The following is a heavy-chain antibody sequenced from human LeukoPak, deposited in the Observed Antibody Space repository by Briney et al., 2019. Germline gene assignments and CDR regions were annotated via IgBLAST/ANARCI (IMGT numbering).Heavy chain of an antibody. J-gene: IGHJ4*02. CDR3: ASQDSSGYEDDY. CDR1: GGSFSGYY. D-gene: IGHD3-22*01. CDR2: INHSGST. Sequence: KPSETLSLTCAVYGGSFSGYYWSWIRQPPGKGLEWIGEINHSGSTNYNPSLKSRVTISVDTSKNQFSLKLSSVTAADTAVYYCASQDSSGYEDDYWGQGTLVTVSS. V-gene: IGHV4-34*01.